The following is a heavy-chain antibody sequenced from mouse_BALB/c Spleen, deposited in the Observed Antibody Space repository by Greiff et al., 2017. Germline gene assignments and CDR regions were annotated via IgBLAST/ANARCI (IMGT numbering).Heavy chain of an antibody. CDR1: GFSLTSYG. J-gene: IGHJ3*01. V-gene: IGHV2-6-2*01. Sequence: VHLVESGPDLVAPSQSLSITCTVSGFSLTSYGVHWVRQPPGKGLEWLVVIWSDGSTTYNSALKSRLSISKDNSKSQVFLKMNSLQTDDTAMYYCARHERGYYGYDAWFAYWGQGTLVTVSA. D-gene: IGHD2-2*01. CDR2: IWSDGST. CDR3: ARHERGYYGYDAWFAY.